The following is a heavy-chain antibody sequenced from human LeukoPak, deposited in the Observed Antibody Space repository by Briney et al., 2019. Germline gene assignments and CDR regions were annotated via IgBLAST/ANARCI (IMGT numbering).Heavy chain of an antibody. CDR2: ISSRSSTI. D-gene: IGHD3-10*01. CDR1: GFTFSSYG. J-gene: IGHJ4*02. Sequence: PGGSLRLSCAASGFTFSSYGMNWVRQAPGKGLEWISYISSRSSTIYYADSVKGRFTISRDNSKNTLYLQMSSLSAEDTAVYYCARTTTPHYYGSGSYALGYWGQGTLVTVPS. CDR3: ARTTTPHYYGSGSYALGY. V-gene: IGHV3-48*01.